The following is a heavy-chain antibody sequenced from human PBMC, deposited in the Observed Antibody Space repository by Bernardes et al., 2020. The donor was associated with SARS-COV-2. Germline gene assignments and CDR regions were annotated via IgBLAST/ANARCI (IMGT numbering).Heavy chain of an antibody. CDR3: ARTRTTISTTGIPVDY. V-gene: IGHV1-2*02. CDR2: INPNTGGT. J-gene: IGHJ4*01. CDR1: GYTFTGYF. D-gene: IGHD2-21*02. Sequence: ASMKVSCKASGYTFTGYFIHWVRQAPGQRFEWMGWINPNTGGTNYVQKFQGRVTMTRDTSITTAYMDLSRLGSDDTAYYYCARTRTTISTTGIPVDYWGHGTLVTVSS.